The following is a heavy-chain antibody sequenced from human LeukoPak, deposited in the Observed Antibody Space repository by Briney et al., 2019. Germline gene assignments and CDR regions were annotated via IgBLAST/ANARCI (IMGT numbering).Heavy chain of an antibody. D-gene: IGHD5-18*01. J-gene: IGHJ4*02. Sequence: SETLSLTCTVSGGSISSYYWSWIRQPPGKGLEWIGYIYYSGSTNYNPSLKSRVTISVDTSKNQFSLKLSSVTAADTAVYYCARYVGYGYGMGYYFDYWGQGTLVTVSS. CDR1: GGSISSYY. CDR3: ARYVGYGYGMGYYFDY. CDR2: IYYSGST. V-gene: IGHV4-59*12.